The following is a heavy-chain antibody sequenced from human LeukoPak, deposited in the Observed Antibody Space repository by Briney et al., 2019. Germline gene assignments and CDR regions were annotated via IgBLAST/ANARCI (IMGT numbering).Heavy chain of an antibody. J-gene: IGHJ5*02. D-gene: IGHD5-18*01. CDR1: GFTFSSYA. CDR2: ISGSGGST. Sequence: GGSLRLSCAASGFTFSSYAMSWVRQAPGKGLEWVSAISGSGGSTYYADSVKGRFTISRDNSKNTLYLQMNGLRAEDTAVYYCAKDPRGYSYGHHNWFDPWGQGTLVTVSS. CDR3: AKDPRGYSYGHHNWFDP. V-gene: IGHV3-23*01.